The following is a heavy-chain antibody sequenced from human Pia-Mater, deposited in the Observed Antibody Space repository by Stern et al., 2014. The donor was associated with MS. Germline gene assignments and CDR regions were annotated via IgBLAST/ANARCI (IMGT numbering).Heavy chain of an antibody. Sequence: VQLVESGSELKKPGASLKVSCKASGYTFTNYAMNWVRQAPGQGLEWMGWINTNKGNAMYAQGFPGRFVFSLDTSVSTAYLQISSLKAEDTAVYYCARDKNAYGYGGTDYWGQGTLVTVSS. CDR2: INTNKGNA. J-gene: IGHJ4*02. D-gene: IGHD5-18*01. CDR1: GYTFTNYA. CDR3: ARDKNAYGYGGTDY. V-gene: IGHV7-4-1*02.